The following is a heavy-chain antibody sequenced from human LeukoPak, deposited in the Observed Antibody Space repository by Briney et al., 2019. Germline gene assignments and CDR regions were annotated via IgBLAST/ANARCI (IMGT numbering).Heavy chain of an antibody. V-gene: IGHV3-23*01. CDR2: ISGSGGST. D-gene: IGHD3-22*01. J-gene: IGHJ6*02. CDR3: AKDSGYYSTYGMDV. CDR1: GFTFSSYA. Sequence: GGSLRLSCAASGFTFSSYAMSWVRQAPGKGLEWVSAISGSGGSTYYADSVKGRFTISRDNSKNTLYLQMSSLRAEDTAVYYCAKDSGYYSTYGMDVWGQGTTVTVSS.